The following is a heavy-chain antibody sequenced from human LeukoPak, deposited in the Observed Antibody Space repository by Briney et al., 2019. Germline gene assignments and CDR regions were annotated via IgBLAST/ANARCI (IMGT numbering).Heavy chain of an antibody. CDR1: GFTFSNYW. V-gene: IGHV3-7*01. D-gene: IGHD1-1*01. CDR2: IKQDGSEK. Sequence: HPGGSLRLSCAASGFTFSNYWMSWVRQAPGKGLEWVANIKQDGSEKYYVDSVKGRFTISKDNAKNSLYLQMNSLRAEDTAVYYCARETRTGYFDYWGQGTLVTVSS. CDR3: ARETRTGYFDY. J-gene: IGHJ4*02.